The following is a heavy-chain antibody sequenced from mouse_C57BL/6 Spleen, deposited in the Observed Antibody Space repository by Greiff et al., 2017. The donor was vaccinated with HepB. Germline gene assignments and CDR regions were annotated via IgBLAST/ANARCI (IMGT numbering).Heavy chain of an antibody. D-gene: IGHD1-1*01. CDR2: TNPTNGRT. V-gene: IGHV1S81*02. J-gene: IGHJ2*01. Sequence: VQLQQSGAELVKAGASVKMSCKASGYTFTSYWMHWVKQRLGKGLEWFAETNPTNGRTYYNEKFKSKATLTVDKSSSTAYMLLSGPTFEDSAVYDCARIKKIVATYFDYWGQGTTLTVSS. CDR3: ARIKKIVATYFDY. CDR1: GYTFTSYW.